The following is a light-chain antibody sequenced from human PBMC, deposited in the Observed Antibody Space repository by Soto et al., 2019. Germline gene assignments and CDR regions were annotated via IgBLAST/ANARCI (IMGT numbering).Light chain of an antibody. Sequence: DIQMTQSQSSLSASLGDRITITCRARQGIRNSLAWYQHKPGKVPKLLIYAASTLQSGVPSRFSGSGSGTDFTLTISSLQPEDVATYSCQKYNSAPLTFGGGTEVEIK. CDR1: QGIRNS. V-gene: IGKV1-27*01. CDR3: QKYNSAPLT. CDR2: AAS. J-gene: IGKJ4*01.